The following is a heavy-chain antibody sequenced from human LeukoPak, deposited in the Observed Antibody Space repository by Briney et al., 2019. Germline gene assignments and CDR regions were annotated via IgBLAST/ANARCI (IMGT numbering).Heavy chain of an antibody. CDR2: ISYDGSNK. CDR1: GFSFTTYW. V-gene: IGHV3-30*18. Sequence: GGSLRLSCAASGFSFTTYWMSWVRQAPGKGLEWVAVISYDGSNKYYADSVKGRFTISRDNSKNTLYLQMNSLRAEDTAVYYCAKSRSDVVDYWGQGTLVTVSS. J-gene: IGHJ4*02. CDR3: AKSRSDVVDY. D-gene: IGHD3-3*01.